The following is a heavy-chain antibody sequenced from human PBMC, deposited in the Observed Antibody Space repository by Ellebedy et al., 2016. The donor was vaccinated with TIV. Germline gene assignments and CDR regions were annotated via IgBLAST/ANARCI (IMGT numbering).Heavy chain of an antibody. J-gene: IGHJ6*02. D-gene: IGHD3-10*01. CDR3: GLPRYGSGYGGMAV. Sequence: AASVKVSCKASGYTFTSYGISWVRQAPGQGLEWMGWISAYNGNTNYAQKLQGRVTMTTDTSTSTAYMELRSLRSDDTAVYYCGLPRYGSGYGGMAVWGQGTTVTVSS. CDR2: ISAYNGNT. V-gene: IGHV1-18*04. CDR1: GYTFTSYG.